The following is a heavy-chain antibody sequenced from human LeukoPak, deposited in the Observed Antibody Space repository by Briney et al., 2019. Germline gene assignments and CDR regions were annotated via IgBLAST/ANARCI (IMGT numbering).Heavy chain of an antibody. Sequence: NTGGSLRLSCAASGFTFSSYSMNWVRQAPGKGLEWVGRIKSKTDGCTTDYAAPVKGRFTISRDDSKNTLYLQMNSLKAEDTAVYYCTTPYYYDSSGYLDYWGQGTLVTVSS. CDR3: TTPYYYDSSGYLDY. CDR1: GFTFSSYS. D-gene: IGHD3-22*01. V-gene: IGHV3-15*01. CDR2: IKSKTDGCTT. J-gene: IGHJ4*02.